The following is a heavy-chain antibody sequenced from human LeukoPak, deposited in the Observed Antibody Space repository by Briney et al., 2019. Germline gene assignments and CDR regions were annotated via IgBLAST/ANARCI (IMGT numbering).Heavy chain of an antibody. Sequence: QSGGSLRLSCAASGFNFSTYWMTWVRQAPGQGLEWVAKIKQDGSEKYYVDSVKGRFTISRDNAKNSLYLQMSSLRAEDTAVYYCARDSSSGSVLVDYWGQGTLVTVSS. J-gene: IGHJ4*02. V-gene: IGHV3-7*01. D-gene: IGHD1-26*01. CDR1: GFNFSTYW. CDR3: ARDSSSGSVLVDY. CDR2: IKQDGSEK.